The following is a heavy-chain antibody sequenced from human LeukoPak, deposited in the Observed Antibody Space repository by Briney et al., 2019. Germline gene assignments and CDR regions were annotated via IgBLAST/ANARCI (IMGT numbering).Heavy chain of an antibody. Sequence: PGGSLRLSCAASGFTFHHYAIHWVRQVPGKGLEWVSGISWNSASICYADSVKGRFTVSRDNAKNSLYLQMNSLRAEDTALYYCAKDGATRPKGYDFWSGYFRSGGYYFDYWGQGTLVTVSS. CDR1: GFTFHHYA. D-gene: IGHD3-3*01. CDR3: AKDGATRPKGYDFWSGYFRSGGYYFDY. CDR2: ISWNSASI. J-gene: IGHJ4*02. V-gene: IGHV3-9*01.